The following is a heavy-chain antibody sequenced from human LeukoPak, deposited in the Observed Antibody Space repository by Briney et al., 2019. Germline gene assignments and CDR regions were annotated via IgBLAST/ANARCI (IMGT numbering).Heavy chain of an antibody. CDR2: INTNGRT. CDR1: GGSIRDYQ. J-gene: IGHJ4*02. CDR3: ATSYDYKVAPFDF. D-gene: IGHD5-12*01. Sequence: SETLSLTCAVSGGSIRDYQWSWIRQPPGKGLEWIGHINTNGRTDYNPSLRSRLTFSVDTSRDQFSLKLSSVTAADTAMYYCATSYDYKVAPFDFWGQGTLVTVSS. V-gene: IGHV4-4*09.